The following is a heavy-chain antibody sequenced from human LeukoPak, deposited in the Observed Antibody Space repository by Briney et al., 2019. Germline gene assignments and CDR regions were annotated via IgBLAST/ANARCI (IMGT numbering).Heavy chain of an antibody. J-gene: IGHJ4*02. CDR1: GYTFTCYF. Sequence: AAVPVTFPSSGYTFTCYFMHWLRPPPGQGLAWMGWINPNSGGTNYAQKFQGRVTMTRDTSISTAYIDLRSLRSDDTAVYYCSGAYYGAGSYCSPDYCGWGTRITVTS. CDR3: SGAYYGAGSYCSPDY. D-gene: IGHD3-10*01. V-gene: IGHV1-2*02. CDR2: INPNSGGT.